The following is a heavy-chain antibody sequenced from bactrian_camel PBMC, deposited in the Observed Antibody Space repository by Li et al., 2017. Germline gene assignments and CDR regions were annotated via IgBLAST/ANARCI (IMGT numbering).Heavy chain of an antibody. J-gene: IGHJ4*01. D-gene: IGHD4*01. CDR1: LGSIDGRYEQYC. CDR3: AAVSRCLYSTLSQTDYSH. CDR2: IATGSGNT. V-gene: IGHV3S1*01. Sequence: VQLVESGGGSVEGGGSLRLSCATSLGSIDGRYEQYCKAWFRQGKGREGVARIATGSGNTYYADSVKGRFTISKDNAKNTLYLQMASLKAEDTAMYYCAAVSRCLYSTLSQTDYSHWGQGTQVTVS.